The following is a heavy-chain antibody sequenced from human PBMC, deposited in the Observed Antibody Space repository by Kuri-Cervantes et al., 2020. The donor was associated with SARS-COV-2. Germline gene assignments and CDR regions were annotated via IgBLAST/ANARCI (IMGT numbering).Heavy chain of an antibody. CDR1: GFTFSSYA. J-gene: IGHJ6*03. CDR2: ISGSGGST. V-gene: IGHV3-23*01. Sequence: GGSLRLSCAASGFTFSSYAMSWVRQAPGKGLEWVSAISGSGGSTYYADSVKGRFTISRDNSKNTLYLQMNSLRAEDTAVYYCAKDWCCTEGYYYMDVWGKGTTVTVSS. CDR3: AKDWCCTEGYYYMDV. D-gene: IGHD2-8*02.